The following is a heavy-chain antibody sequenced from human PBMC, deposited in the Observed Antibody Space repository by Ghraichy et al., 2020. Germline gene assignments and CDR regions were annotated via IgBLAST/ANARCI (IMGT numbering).Heavy chain of an antibody. CDR3: ARAQRGSRGVFDY. D-gene: IGHD1-26*01. J-gene: IGHJ4*02. V-gene: IGHV3-53*01. CDR2: IYSRGST. Sequence: GGSLRLSCAASGFTVSSNYMSWVRQAPGKGLEWVSVIYSRGSTYYADSVKGRFTISRDNSKNTLYLQMNSLRAEDTAVYYCARAQRGSRGVFDYWGQGTLVTVSS. CDR1: GFTVSSNY.